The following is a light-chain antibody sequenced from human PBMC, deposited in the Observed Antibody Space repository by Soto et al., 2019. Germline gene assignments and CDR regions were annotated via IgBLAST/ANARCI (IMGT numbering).Light chain of an antibody. V-gene: IGLV2-8*01. Sequence: QSVLTQPPSASGSPGQSGTISCTGTSGYICGYDYVSCYQQHPVKAPKLMIYEINKLPSGVXCRFSGSKSGNTASLTVSGLQAEDEADYYCSSFAGSNNFPYVFGTGTKVTVL. CDR2: EIN. J-gene: IGLJ1*01. CDR1: SGYICGYDY. CDR3: SSFAGSNNFPYV.